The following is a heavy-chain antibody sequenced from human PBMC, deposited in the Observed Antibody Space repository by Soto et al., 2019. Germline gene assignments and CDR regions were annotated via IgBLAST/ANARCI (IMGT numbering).Heavy chain of an antibody. CDR3: AGGATTAFLVCDI. Sequence: GGSLRLSCAASGFTFSDYYMSWIRQAPGKGLEWVPYISSSGSTIYYADSVKGRFTISRDNAKNSLYLQMNSLRAEDAAVYYSAGGATTAFLVCDIWGQGTMVTVSS. CDR2: ISSSGSTI. CDR1: GFTFSDYY. V-gene: IGHV3-11*01. D-gene: IGHD2-21*02. J-gene: IGHJ3*02.